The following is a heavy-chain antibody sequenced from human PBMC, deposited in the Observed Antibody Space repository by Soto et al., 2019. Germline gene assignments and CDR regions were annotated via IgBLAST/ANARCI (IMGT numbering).Heavy chain of an antibody. V-gene: IGHV4-30-4*01. CDR2: IYYSGST. D-gene: IGHD2-2*01. CDR3: ARDRGRLVVVHPERIDV. J-gene: IGHJ6*02. Sequence: SETLSLTCTVPGGSISSGDYYWSWIRQPPGKGLEWIGYIYYSGSTYYNPSLKSRVTISVDTSKNPFSLKLSSVTAADTAVYYCARDRGRLVVVHPERIDVRGQGTTVP. CDR1: GGSISSGDYY.